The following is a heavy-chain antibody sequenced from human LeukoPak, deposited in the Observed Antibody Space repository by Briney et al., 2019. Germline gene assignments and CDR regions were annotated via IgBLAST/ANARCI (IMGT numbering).Heavy chain of an antibody. CDR1: GFTFSNYE. Sequence: GSLRLSCAASGFTFSNYEMSWVRQAPGKGLEWIGEINHSGSTNYNPSLKSRVTISVDTSKNQFSLKLSSVTAADTAVYYCARGPIGSYYYYMDVWGKGTTVTVSS. CDR2: INHSGST. CDR3: ARGPIGSYYYYMDV. V-gene: IGHV4-34*01. J-gene: IGHJ6*03.